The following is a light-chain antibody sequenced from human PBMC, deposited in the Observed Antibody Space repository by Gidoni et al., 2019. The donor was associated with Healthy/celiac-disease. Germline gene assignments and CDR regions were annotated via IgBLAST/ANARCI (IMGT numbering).Light chain of an antibody. Sequence: ESVLTQSPATLSLSPGERATLSCRASQSVSRYLAWYQQKPGQAPRLRIYDASNMATGIPARFSGSGSGTDFTRTISSLEPEDFAVYYCQQRSNWPSLTFGGGTKVEIK. V-gene: IGKV3-11*01. CDR2: DAS. CDR3: QQRSNWPSLT. J-gene: IGKJ4*01. CDR1: QSVSRY.